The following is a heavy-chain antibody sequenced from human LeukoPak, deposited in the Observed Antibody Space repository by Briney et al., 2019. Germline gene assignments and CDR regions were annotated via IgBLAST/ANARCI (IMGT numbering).Heavy chain of an antibody. CDR2: INHSGST. Sequence: SETLSLTCTVSSGSISTSNYYWSWIRQPPGKGLEWIGEINHSGSTNYNPSLKSRVTISVDTSKNQFSLKLSSVTAADTAVYYCLGSSGYFYYFDYWGQGTLVTVSS. CDR3: LGSSGYFYYFDY. V-gene: IGHV4-39*07. D-gene: IGHD3-22*01. CDR1: SGSISTSNYY. J-gene: IGHJ4*02.